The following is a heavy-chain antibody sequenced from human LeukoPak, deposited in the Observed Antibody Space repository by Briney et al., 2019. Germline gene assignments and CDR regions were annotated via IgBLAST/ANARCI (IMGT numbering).Heavy chain of an antibody. V-gene: IGHV1-46*01. CDR1: GYTFTSYY. CDR2: INPSGGST. D-gene: IGHD2-8*01. Sequence: ASVTVSCKASGYTFTSYYMHWVRQAPGQGLEWMGIINPSGGSTSYAQKFQGRVTMTRDTSTSTVYMELSSLRSEDTAVYYCARGGHLYCTNGVCYDHYYYYGMDVWGQGTTVTVSS. CDR3: ARGGHLYCTNGVCYDHYYYYGMDV. J-gene: IGHJ6*02.